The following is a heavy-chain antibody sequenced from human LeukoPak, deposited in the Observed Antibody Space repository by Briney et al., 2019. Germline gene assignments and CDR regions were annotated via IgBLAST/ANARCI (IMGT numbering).Heavy chain of an antibody. CDR2: ISSSSSYI. V-gene: IGHV3-21*01. CDR1: GFTFSSYS. D-gene: IGHD3-10*01. CDR3: ARDYNYYGSGSFGDAFDI. Sequence: PGGSLRLSCAASGFTFSSYSMNWVRQAPGKGLEWVSSISSSSSYIYYADSVKGRFTISRDNAKNSLYLQMNSLRAEDTAVYYCARDYNYYGSGSFGDAFDIWGQGTVVTVSS. J-gene: IGHJ3*02.